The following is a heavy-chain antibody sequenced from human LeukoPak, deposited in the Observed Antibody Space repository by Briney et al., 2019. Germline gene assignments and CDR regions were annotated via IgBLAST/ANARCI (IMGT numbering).Heavy chain of an antibody. CDR3: ARGDSSSWYYFDY. J-gene: IGHJ4*02. CDR1: GFTVSSNY. D-gene: IGHD6-13*01. Sequence: GGSLRLSCAASGFTVSSNYMSWVRQAPGKGLEWVSVIYSGGSTYYADSVKGRFTISRDNSKNTLYLQMNSLRAEDTAVYYCARGDSSSWYYFDYWGQGTLVTVSS. CDR2: IYSGGST. V-gene: IGHV3-53*01.